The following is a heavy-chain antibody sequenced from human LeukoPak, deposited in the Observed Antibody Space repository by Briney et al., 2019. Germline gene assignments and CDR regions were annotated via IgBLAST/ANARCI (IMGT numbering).Heavy chain of an antibody. CDR3: ARSPWFGELLQFDY. J-gene: IGHJ4*02. D-gene: IGHD3-10*01. Sequence: SETLSLXCTVSGGSIGSYYWSWIRQPPGKGLEWIGYIYYSGSTNYNPSLKSRVTISVDTSKNQFSLKLSSVTAADTAVYYCARSPWFGELLQFDYWGQGTLVTVSS. CDR2: IYYSGST. CDR1: GGSIGSYY. V-gene: IGHV4-59*01.